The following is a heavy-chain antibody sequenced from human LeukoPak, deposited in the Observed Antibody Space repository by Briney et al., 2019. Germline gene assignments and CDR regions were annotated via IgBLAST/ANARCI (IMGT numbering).Heavy chain of an antibody. J-gene: IGHJ5*02. CDR1: GVSISSYY. Sequence: PSETLSLTCTVSGVSISSYYWSWIRQPPGKGLEWIGYTYTSGSTNYNPSLKSRVTISVDTSKNQFSLKLSSVTAADTAVYYCARQTPYMGSADPGDWFDPWGQGTLVTVSS. D-gene: IGHD3-10*01. CDR2: TYTSGST. V-gene: IGHV4-4*09. CDR3: ARQTPYMGSADPGDWFDP.